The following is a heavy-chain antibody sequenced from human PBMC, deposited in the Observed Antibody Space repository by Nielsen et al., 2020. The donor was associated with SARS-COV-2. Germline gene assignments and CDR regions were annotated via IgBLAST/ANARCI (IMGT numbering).Heavy chain of an antibody. CDR3: ARARGEQLVRGYFDY. CDR2: INPKSGAT. J-gene: IGHJ4*02. D-gene: IGHD6-6*01. CDR1: GYVFIGNY. Sequence: ASVKVSCKASGYVFIGNYIHWVRQAPGQGLEWMGRINPKSGATHFAQRFAGRVIMTRDTSISTAYLELTTVTPDDTAVYFCARARGEQLVRGYFDYWGQGSLVSVSS. V-gene: IGHV1-2*06.